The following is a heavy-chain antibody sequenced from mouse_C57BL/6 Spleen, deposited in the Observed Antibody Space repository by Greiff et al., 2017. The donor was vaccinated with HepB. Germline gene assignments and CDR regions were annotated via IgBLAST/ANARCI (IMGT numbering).Heavy chain of an antibody. Sequence: EVKLLESGEGLVKPGGSLKLSCAASGFTFSSYAMSWVRQTPEKRLEWVAYISSGGDYIYYADTVKGRFTISRDNARNTLYLQMRSLKSEDTAMYYGTRESNYDAMDYWGQGTSVTVSS. V-gene: IGHV5-9-1*02. D-gene: IGHD2-5*01. CDR2: ISSGGDYI. CDR3: TRESNYDAMDY. J-gene: IGHJ4*01. CDR1: GFTFSSYA.